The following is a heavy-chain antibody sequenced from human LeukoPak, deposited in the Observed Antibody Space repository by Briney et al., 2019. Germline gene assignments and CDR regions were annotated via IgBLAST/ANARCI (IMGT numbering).Heavy chain of an antibody. V-gene: IGHV3-33*01. Sequence: GSLRLSCAASGFTSSSYGMHWVRQAPGKGLEWVAVIWYDGSNKYYADSVKGRFTISRGNSKNTLYLQMNSLRAEDTAVYYCARTTYGSGSYSIDYWGQGTLVTVSS. D-gene: IGHD3-10*01. CDR1: GFTSSSYG. CDR2: IWYDGSNK. J-gene: IGHJ4*02. CDR3: ARTTYGSGSYSIDY.